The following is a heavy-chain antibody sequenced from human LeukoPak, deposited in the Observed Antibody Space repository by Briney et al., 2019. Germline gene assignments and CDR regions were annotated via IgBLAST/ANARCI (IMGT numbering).Heavy chain of an antibody. V-gene: IGHV4-59*08. CDR1: GDSFSNYY. CDR3: ASSPRLTTSWFLFDS. CDR2: VYYSGST. Sequence: SETLSLTCSVSGDSFSNYYWTWIRQPPGRGLEWIGYVYYSGSTNYNPSLKTRLHLSVDTSKNRFSLKLSSVTAADTAVYYCASSPRLTTSWFLFDSWGHGTLVTVSS. J-gene: IGHJ5*01. D-gene: IGHD2-2*01.